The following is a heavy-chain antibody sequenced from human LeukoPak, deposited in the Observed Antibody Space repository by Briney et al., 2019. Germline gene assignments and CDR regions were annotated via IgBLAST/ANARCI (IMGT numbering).Heavy chain of an antibody. CDR1: GFTFSSYA. D-gene: IGHD3-22*01. Sequence: GRSLRLSCAASGFTFSSYAMHWVRQAPGKGLEWVAVISYDGSNKYYADSVKGRFTISRDNSKNTLYLQMNSLRAEDTAVYYCAKDPARDYGSGYYYDSDYWGQGTLVTVSS. V-gene: IGHV3-30-3*01. CDR2: ISYDGSNK. CDR3: AKDPARDYGSGYYYDSDY. J-gene: IGHJ4*02.